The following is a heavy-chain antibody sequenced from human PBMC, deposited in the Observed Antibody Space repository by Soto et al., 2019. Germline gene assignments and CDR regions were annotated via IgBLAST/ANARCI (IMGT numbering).Heavy chain of an antibody. CDR2: ISPTGCTT. J-gene: IGHJ4*03. D-gene: IGHD1-7*01. CDR3: AKLAPELIPLTRYFHX. Sequence: WGSLRLSWATSGFIFRIYDMSWVRQAPGKGLEWASCISPTGCTTYYADSLKGRFTMSRDNSGHTLFLTLKTLRVDDTAIYYCAKLAPELIPLTRYFHXWGQGALGTASX. CDR1: GFIFRIYD. V-gene: IGHV3-23*01.